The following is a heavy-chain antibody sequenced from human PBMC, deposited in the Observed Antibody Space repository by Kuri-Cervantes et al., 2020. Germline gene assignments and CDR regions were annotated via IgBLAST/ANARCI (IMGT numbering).Heavy chain of an antibody. CDR1: GGSVSSGSYY. Sequence: GSLRLSCTVSGGSVSSGSYYWSWIRQPPGKGLEWIGETSYSGDTKYNPSLDSRVTISADTSKNQFSLKLTFVTAADTAMYFCSGGGYWGQGTLVTVSS. J-gene: IGHJ4*02. CDR2: TSYSGDT. V-gene: IGHV4-61*01. CDR3: SGGGY.